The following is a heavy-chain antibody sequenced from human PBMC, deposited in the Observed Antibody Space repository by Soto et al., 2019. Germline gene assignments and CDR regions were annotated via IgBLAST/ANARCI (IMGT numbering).Heavy chain of an antibody. Sequence: EVQLLESGGGLVQPGGSLRLSCAASGFTFSKYGMTWVRQAPGKGLEWVSVISGSGDRTYYADSVKGRFTISRDNSKNTLHLQMNSLRAEDTALYYCAKSNTESCYSPADYWXXXTXVTVXS. CDR2: ISGSGDRT. V-gene: IGHV3-23*01. D-gene: IGHD2-15*01. J-gene: IGHJ4*01. CDR3: AKSNTESCYSPADY. CDR1: GFTFSKYG.